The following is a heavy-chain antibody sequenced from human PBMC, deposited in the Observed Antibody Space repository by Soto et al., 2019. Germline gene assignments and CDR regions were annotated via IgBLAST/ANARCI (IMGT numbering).Heavy chain of an antibody. D-gene: IGHD6-6*01. J-gene: IGHJ4*02. V-gene: IGHV4-34*01. Sequence: SETLSLTCAVYGGSFSGYYWSWIRQPPGKGLEWIGEINHSGSTNYNPSLKSRVTISVDTSKNQFSLKLSSVTAADTAVYYCGAIGYHPYPSSSWFYIDDWGQGTRVTVSS. CDR1: GGSFSGYY. CDR3: GAIGYHPYPSSSWFYIDD. CDR2: INHSGST.